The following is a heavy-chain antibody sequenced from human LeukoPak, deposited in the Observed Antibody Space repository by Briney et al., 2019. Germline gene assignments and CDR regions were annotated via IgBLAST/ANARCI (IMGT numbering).Heavy chain of an antibody. CDR3: AKDKGYSSGWYFGHPFDY. D-gene: IGHD6-19*01. V-gene: IGHV3-9*01. J-gene: IGHJ4*02. CDR1: GFTFDDYA. CDR2: ISWNSGSI. Sequence: GGSLRLSCAASGFTFDDYAMHWVRQAPGKGLEWVSGISWNSGSIGYADSVKGRFTIPRDNAKNSLYLQMNSLRAEDTALYYCAKDKGYSSGWYFGHPFDYWGQGTLVTVSS.